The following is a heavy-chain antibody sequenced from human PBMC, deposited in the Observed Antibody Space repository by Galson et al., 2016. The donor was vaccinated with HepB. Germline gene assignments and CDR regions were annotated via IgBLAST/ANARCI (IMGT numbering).Heavy chain of an antibody. CDR3: ARSEYLNGAFDI. Sequence: QSGAEVKKPGESLRISCKASGNIFTNDYIHWVRQAPGQGLEWMGIINPSGGITRNAQKVQGRVTMTRDTSTSTVYMELSSLKSEDTAVYYCARSEYLNGAFDIWGQGTLVTVSS. J-gene: IGHJ3*02. CDR1: GNIFTNDY. CDR2: INPSGGIT. V-gene: IGHV1-46*01. D-gene: IGHD2/OR15-2a*01.